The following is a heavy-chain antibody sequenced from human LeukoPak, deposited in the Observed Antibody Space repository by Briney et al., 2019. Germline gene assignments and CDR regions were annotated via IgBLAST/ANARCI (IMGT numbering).Heavy chain of an antibody. CDR2: VYFSGGT. CDR3: ARQTGSGLFSLP. D-gene: IGHD3-10*01. Sequence: SETLSLTCTVSGDSISSSNCYWGWIRQPPGKGLEWIGSVYFSGGTYYNASLKSRVTISVDTSKNQFSLKLSSVTAADTAVYYCARQTGSGLFSLPGGQGTLVTVSS. CDR1: GDSISSSNCY. V-gene: IGHV4-39*01. J-gene: IGHJ4*02.